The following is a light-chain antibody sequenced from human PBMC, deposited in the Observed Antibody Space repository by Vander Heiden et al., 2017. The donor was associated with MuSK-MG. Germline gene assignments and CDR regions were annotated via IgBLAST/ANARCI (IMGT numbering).Light chain of an antibody. CDR2: YAS. J-gene: IGKJ1*01. Sequence: ELVLTQSPDFQSVTQKEKVTITCRASQNIGSSLHWYQQKPDQSPKLLINYASQSFSGVPSRFSGSGSGTDFTLTINSLEAEDAATYYCQHSSSLPWTFGQGTKVEIK. CDR1: QNIGSS. CDR3: QHSSSLPWT. V-gene: IGKV6-21*01.